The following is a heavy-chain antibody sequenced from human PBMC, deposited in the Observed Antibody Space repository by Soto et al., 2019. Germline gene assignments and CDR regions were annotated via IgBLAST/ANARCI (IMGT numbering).Heavy chain of an antibody. J-gene: IGHJ4*02. CDR2: IYYSGTT. V-gene: IGHV4-39*01. CDR3: ARHFSVDYFDY. Sequence: PSETLSLTCTVSGDSITSNSYFWAWIRQPPGKGLEWIGSIYYSGTTYINPSLKSRVTISVDRSKNQFSLKLSSVTAADTAVYYCARHFSVDYFDYWGQGALVT. CDR1: GDSITSNSYF.